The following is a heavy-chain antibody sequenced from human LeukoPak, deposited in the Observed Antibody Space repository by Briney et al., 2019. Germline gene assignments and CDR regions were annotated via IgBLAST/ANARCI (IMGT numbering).Heavy chain of an antibody. CDR3: AREGAAASVDY. Sequence: QPGGSLRLSCAASGFTFSRYAMHWVRQAPGKGLEYVSAISSNGGSTYYANSVKGRFTISRDNSKNTLYLQMGSLRAEDMAVYYCAREGAAASVDYWGQGTLVTVSS. V-gene: IGHV3-64*01. J-gene: IGHJ4*02. CDR2: ISSNGGST. D-gene: IGHD6-13*01. CDR1: GFTFSRYA.